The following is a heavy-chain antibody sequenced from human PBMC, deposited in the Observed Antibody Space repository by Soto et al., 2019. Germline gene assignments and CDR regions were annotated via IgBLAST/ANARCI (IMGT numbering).Heavy chain of an antibody. V-gene: IGHV1-18*01. J-gene: IGHJ4*02. D-gene: IGHD3-10*01. CDR2: ISAYNGNT. CDR3: ARDSRFGEPPCY. Sequence: QVQLVQSGGEVKKPGASVKVSCKASGYTFTNYGLTWVRQAPGQGLEWMGWISAYNGNTNYAQNLQGRLTMTTDTSTSTAYMELGSLRSDDTAMYYCARDSRFGEPPCYWGQGTLVIFSS. CDR1: GYTFTNYG.